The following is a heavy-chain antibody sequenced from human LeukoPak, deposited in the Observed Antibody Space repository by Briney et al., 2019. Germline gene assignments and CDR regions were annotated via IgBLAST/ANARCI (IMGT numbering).Heavy chain of an antibody. CDR3: AREVYSNGSYDY. V-gene: IGHV3-21*01. CDR1: GFTFSSYS. D-gene: IGHD3-22*01. Sequence: PGGSLRLSCAASGFTFSSYSMNWVRQAPGKGLEWVSSISSSSSYIYYADSVKGRFTISRDNAKNSLYLQMNSLRAEDTAVYYCAREVYSNGSYDYWGQGTLVTVSS. CDR2: ISSSSSYI. J-gene: IGHJ4*02.